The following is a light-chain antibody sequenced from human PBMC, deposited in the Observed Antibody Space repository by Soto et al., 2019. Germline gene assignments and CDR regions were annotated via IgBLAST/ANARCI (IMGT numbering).Light chain of an antibody. Sequence: EIVMTQSPATLSVSPWERATLSCRASQTVNSNLAWYQQKPGQAPRLLIYGASTRATGIPARFSGSGSGTEFTLTISSLQSEDFVVYYCQQYNNWPRTFGQGTRLEIK. V-gene: IGKV3-15*01. J-gene: IGKJ5*01. CDR1: QTVNSN. CDR2: GAS. CDR3: QQYNNWPRT.